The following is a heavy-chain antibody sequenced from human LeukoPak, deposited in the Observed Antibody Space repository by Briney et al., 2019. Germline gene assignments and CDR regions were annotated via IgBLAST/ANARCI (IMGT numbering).Heavy chain of an antibody. V-gene: IGHV1-2*02. Sequence: ASVKVSCKASGYTFTGYYMHWVRQAPGQGLEWMGWINPNSGGTNYAQKFQGRVTMTRDTSISTAYMELSRLRSDDTAVYYCARSQWLLLKLFDYWGQGTLVTVSS. CDR3: ARSQWLLLKLFDY. J-gene: IGHJ4*02. CDR2: INPNSGGT. CDR1: GYTFTGYY. D-gene: IGHD3-22*01.